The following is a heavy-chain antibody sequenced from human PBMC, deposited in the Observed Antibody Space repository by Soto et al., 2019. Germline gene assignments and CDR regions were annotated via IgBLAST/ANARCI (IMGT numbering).Heavy chain of an antibody. CDR1: GFTFSSYS. J-gene: IGHJ3*02. Sequence: GGSLRLSCAASGFTFSSYSMNWVRQAPGKGLEWVSYISSSSSTIYYADSVKGRFTISRDNAKNSLYLQMNSLRAEDTAVYYCARDQGEGLLWFGELANPDAFDIWGQGTMVTVSS. V-gene: IGHV3-48*01. CDR2: ISSSSSTI. D-gene: IGHD3-10*01. CDR3: ARDQGEGLLWFGELANPDAFDI.